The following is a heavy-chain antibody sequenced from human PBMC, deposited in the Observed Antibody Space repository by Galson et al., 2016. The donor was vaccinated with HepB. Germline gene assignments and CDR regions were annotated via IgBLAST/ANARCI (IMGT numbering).Heavy chain of an antibody. D-gene: IGHD6-13*01. CDR2: IRPKRYGGTI. Sequence: SXRLSCAASGFTFGDYHIXWFRQAPGKGLEWVSFIRPKRYGGTIXXXASVKDRFTISRDDSKSIAYXQMNSLTIEDTAVYYCSRIERAAXSVYYYYMAVWXXXATVTV. V-gene: IGHV3-49*03. CDR1: GFTFGDYH. CDR3: SRIERAAXSVYYYYMAV. J-gene: IGHJ6*03.